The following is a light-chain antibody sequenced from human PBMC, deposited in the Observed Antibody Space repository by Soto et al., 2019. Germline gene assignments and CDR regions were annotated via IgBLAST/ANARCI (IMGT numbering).Light chain of an antibody. CDR3: QQYDSSPPIT. CDR1: QSVSSSY. J-gene: IGKJ5*01. Sequence: EIVLTQSPGTLSLSPGARAPLSCRARQSVSSSYLAWYQQNPGQAPSLLIYAASSRATGIPDRFSGSGSGTDFTLTISGLEPEDFAVYYCQQYDSSPPITFGQGTRLEIK. CDR2: AAS. V-gene: IGKV3-20*01.